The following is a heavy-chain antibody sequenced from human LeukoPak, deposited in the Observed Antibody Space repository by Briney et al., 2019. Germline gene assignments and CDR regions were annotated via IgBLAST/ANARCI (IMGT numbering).Heavy chain of an antibody. J-gene: IGHJ5*02. Sequence: SQTLSLTCGISGDSVSSTSAGWDWIRQSPSRGLEWLGRTYYRSKWFNDYAVSVRGRITVNPDTSKNQFSLHLNSVTPEDTAVYYCARRLTQYDCFDPWGQGILVTVSS. V-gene: IGHV6-1*01. CDR2: TYYRSKWFN. D-gene: IGHD2-2*01. CDR1: GDSVSSTSAG. CDR3: ARRLTQYDCFDP.